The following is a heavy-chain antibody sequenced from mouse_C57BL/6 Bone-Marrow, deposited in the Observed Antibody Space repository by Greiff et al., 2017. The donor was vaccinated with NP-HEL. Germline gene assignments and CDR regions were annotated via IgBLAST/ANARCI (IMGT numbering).Heavy chain of an antibody. V-gene: IGHV1-59*01. Sequence: VQLQHPGAELVRPGTSVKLSCKASGYTFTSYWMHWVKQRPGQGLEWIGVIDPSDSYTNYNQKFKGKATLTVDTSSSTAYMQLSSLTSEDSAVYYCARSDGYYWFAYWGQGTLVTVSA. D-gene: IGHD2-3*01. CDR1: GYTFTSYW. CDR3: ARSDGYYWFAY. CDR2: IDPSDSYT. J-gene: IGHJ3*01.